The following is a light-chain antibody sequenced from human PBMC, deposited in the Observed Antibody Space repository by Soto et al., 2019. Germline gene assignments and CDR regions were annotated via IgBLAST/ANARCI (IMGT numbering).Light chain of an antibody. CDR1: QTISSW. V-gene: IGKV1-5*03. J-gene: IGKJ1*01. Sequence: DIQMTQSPSTLSGSLGDRFTITCLASQTISSWLAWYQQKPGKAPKLLIYKASTLKSGVPSRFSGSGSGTEFTLTISSLQPDDFATYYCQHYNSYSEAFGQGPKVDIK. CDR3: QHYNSYSEA. CDR2: KAS.